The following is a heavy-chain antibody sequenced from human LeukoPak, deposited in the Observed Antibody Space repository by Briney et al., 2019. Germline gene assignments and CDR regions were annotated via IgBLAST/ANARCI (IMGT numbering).Heavy chain of an antibody. V-gene: IGHV3-33*06. Sequence: PGRSLGLSCAASGFMFSRLGMQWVRQAPGEGLEWVAMIWHDGSVEEYADSVKGRFTISRDNSQNTLYLQMNSLRDDDTAVYYCAKEGDQFRGYLDAWGKGTTVTVSS. CDR2: IWHDGSVE. D-gene: IGHD3-16*01. CDR3: AKEGDQFRGYLDA. J-gene: IGHJ6*03. CDR1: GFMFSRLG.